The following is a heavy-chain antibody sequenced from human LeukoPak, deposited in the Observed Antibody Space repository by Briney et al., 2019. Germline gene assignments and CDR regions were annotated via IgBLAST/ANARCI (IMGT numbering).Heavy chain of an antibody. CDR3: ARGRARYDAFDI. J-gene: IGHJ3*02. CDR1: GFTFSSHA. V-gene: IGHV3-23*01. CDR2: LSGSGYNT. D-gene: IGHD6-6*01. Sequence: GGSLRLSCAASGFTFSSHALSWVRQAPGKGLEWVSSLSGSGYNTYYADSVKGRFTISRDNSKNTVYLQMNSLRAEDTAVYYCARGRARYDAFDIWGQGTMVTVSS.